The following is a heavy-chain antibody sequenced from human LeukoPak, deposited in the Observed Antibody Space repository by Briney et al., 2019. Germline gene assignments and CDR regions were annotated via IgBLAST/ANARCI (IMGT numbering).Heavy chain of an antibody. J-gene: IGHJ1*01. D-gene: IGHD7-27*01. CDR3: ARDWAW. Sequence: GGSLRLSCAASGFTFDSYSMNWVRQAPGKGLEWVSSISVGSRYIFYADSVKGRFTISRDNAKNSLYLHMNSLRAEDTAIYYCARDWAWWGQGTLVTVSS. CDR1: GFTFDSYS. V-gene: IGHV3-21*04. CDR2: ISVGSRYI.